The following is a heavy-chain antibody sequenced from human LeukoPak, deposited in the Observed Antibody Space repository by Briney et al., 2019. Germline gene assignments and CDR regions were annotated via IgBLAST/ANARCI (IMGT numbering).Heavy chain of an antibody. CDR3: ASSGYYYGGYFQH. J-gene: IGHJ1*01. D-gene: IGHD3-22*01. CDR1: GFTFSSYW. CDR2: IKQDGSEK. V-gene: IGHV3-7*05. Sequence: GGSLRLSCAASGFTFSSYWMSWVRQAPGKGLEWVANIKQDGSEKNYVESVKGRFTISRDNAKNSLYLQMNSLRAEDTAVYYCASSGYYYGGYFQHWGQGTLVTVSS.